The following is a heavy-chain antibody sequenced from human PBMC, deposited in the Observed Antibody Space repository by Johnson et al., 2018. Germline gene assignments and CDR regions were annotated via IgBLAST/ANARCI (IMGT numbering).Heavy chain of an antibody. V-gene: IGHV3-9*01. CDR1: RFYFEDYA. CDR2: LSFNSGSR. CDR3: AKDSNSWLSHMDG. D-gene: IGHD3-22*01. J-gene: IGHJ6*03. Sequence: VQLGEAGGGLVQPGRSRGLTCTGSRFYFEDYAIHWVRQATGTGLEWVAGLSFNSGSRGYADSVKGRFTISRDNGKNSLFLEMESLRPEDTACYFCAKDSNSWLSHMDGWGKGTTVMVSS.